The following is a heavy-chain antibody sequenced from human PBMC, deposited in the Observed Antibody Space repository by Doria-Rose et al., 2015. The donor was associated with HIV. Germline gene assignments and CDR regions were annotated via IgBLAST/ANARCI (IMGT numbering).Heavy chain of an antibody. CDR1: GVSLSSPGMG. Sequence: SGPVLVKPTETLTLTCTVSGVSLSSPGMGVSWIRQPPGKALEWLANIFSDDERSYKTSLKSRTTISRGTSNSQVVLTMTDMDPVDTATYYCARIKSSRWYHKYYFDFWGQGTLVIVSA. CDR2: IFSDDER. J-gene: IGHJ4*02. D-gene: IGHD6-13*01. V-gene: IGHV2-26*01. CDR3: ARIKSSRWYHKYYFDF.